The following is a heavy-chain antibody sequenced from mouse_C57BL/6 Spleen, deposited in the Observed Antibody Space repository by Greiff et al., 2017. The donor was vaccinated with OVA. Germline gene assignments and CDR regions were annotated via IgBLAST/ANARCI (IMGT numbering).Heavy chain of an antibody. D-gene: IGHD1-1*01. Sequence: EVQLQQSGPELVKPGASVKMSCKASGYTFTDYNMHWVKQSHGKSLEWIGYINPNNGGTSYNQKFKGKATLTVNKSSSTAYMELRSLTSEDSAVYYCARTRITTVVAPYWYFDVWGTGTTVTVSS. CDR3: ARTRITTVVAPYWYFDV. V-gene: IGHV1-22*01. J-gene: IGHJ1*03. CDR2: INPNNGGT. CDR1: GYTFTDYN.